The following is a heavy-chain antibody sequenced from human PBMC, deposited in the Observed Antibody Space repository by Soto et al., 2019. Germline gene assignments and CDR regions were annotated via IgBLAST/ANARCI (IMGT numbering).Heavy chain of an antibody. CDR1: GFTFSSYA. D-gene: IGHD3-22*01. Sequence: QVQLVESGGGVVQPGRSLRLSCAASGFTFSSYAMHWVRQAPGKGLEWVAVISYDGSNKYYADSVKGRFTISRDNSKNTLYLQMNSLRAEDTAVYYCARGGAPMIPGVRVDYWGTGTLVTVSS. CDR2: ISYDGSNK. J-gene: IGHJ4*02. V-gene: IGHV3-30-3*01. CDR3: ARGGAPMIPGVRVDY.